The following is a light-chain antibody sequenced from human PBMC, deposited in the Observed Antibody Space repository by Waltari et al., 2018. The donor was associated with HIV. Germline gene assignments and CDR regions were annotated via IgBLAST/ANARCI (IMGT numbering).Light chain of an antibody. V-gene: IGKV4-1*01. CDR2: WAS. CDR1: RTILYTSNNQNY. CDR3: QQYFATPPT. Sequence: DIVMTQSPDSLAVSLGERATIKCKSSRTILYTSNNQNYLAWYQQKPGQPPKLLIYWASTRQPGVPDRFSGSGSGTDFTLTISSLQAEDVAVYSCQQYFATPPTFG. J-gene: IGKJ3*01.